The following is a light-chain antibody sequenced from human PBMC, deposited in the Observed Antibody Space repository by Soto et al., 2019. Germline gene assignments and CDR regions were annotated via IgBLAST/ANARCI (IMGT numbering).Light chain of an antibody. J-gene: IGKJ1*01. V-gene: IGKV1-5*01. CDR1: QNISRW. CDR2: DGS. CDR3: QEYSNGWR. Sequence: DIQMTQSPSTLSAFVGDRVSITCRASQNISRWLAWYQQKPGKAPKLLIYDGSTLKSGVPSRFSGSGSGTEFILTISSLQPDDFASFYCQEYSNGWRFGQGTKVEIK.